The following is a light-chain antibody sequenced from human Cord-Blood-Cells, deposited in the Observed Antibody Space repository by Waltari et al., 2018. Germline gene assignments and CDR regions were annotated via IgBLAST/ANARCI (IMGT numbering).Light chain of an antibody. CDR3: LSADSRV. CDR1: ALPKTY. V-gene: IGLV3-16*01. J-gene: IGLJ3*02. Sequence: SYELTQPPSVSVSLGQMARITCSGEALPKTYAYWYQQKPGQFPVLVIYKDSERPSGIPERFSGSSSGTIVTLTISGVQAEDEADYYCLSADSRVFGGGTKLTVL. CDR2: KDS.